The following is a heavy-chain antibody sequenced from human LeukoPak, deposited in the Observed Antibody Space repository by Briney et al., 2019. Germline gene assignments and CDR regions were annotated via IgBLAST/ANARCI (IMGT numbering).Heavy chain of an antibody. CDR2: IQQGGSAK. CDR1: GFTFSDYY. V-gene: IGHV3-7*01. Sequence: GGSLRVSCAASGFTFSDYYMSWIRQAPGKGLEWVANIQQGGSAKYYMDSVKGRFTISRDDAKSSLYLQMNSLRAEDTAVYFCARIRGDGSTFEYWGQGTLVTVSS. D-gene: IGHD5-24*01. CDR3: ARIRGDGSTFEY. J-gene: IGHJ4*02.